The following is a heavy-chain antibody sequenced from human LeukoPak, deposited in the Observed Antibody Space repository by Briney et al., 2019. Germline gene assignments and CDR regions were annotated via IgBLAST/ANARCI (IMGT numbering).Heavy chain of an antibody. Sequence: SETLSLTCTVSGGXISSYYWSWIRQPPGKGLEWIGYIYYSGSTNYNPSLKSRVTISVDTSNNQFSLKLSSVTAADTAVYYCARHAGQRYFDYWGQGTLVTVSS. CDR2: IYYSGST. J-gene: IGHJ4*02. V-gene: IGHV4-59*08. CDR1: GGXISSYY. CDR3: ARHAGQRYFDY. D-gene: IGHD6-25*01.